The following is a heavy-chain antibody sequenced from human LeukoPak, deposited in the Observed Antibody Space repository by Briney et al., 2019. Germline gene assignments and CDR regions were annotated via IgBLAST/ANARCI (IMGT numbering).Heavy chain of an antibody. CDR3: ARDRGSPYYYDSSGLFDY. V-gene: IGHV4-59*01. CDR2: IYYSGST. CDR1: GGSISSYY. J-gene: IGHJ4*02. Sequence: SETLSLTCTVSGGSISSYYWSWIRQPPGKGLEWIGYIYYSGSTNYNPSLKSRVTISVDTSKNQFSLKLSSVTAADTALYYCARDRGSPYYYDSSGLFDYWGQGTLVTVSS. D-gene: IGHD3-22*01.